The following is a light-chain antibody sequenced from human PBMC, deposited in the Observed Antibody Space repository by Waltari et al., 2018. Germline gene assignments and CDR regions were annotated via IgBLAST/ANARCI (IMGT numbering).Light chain of an antibody. Sequence: ETVLTQSPATLSMSPGERATLSCRASRCVSGDLAWYQQKPGQAPRLLIYGASTRATDIPARFSGSGSGTEFTLTISSLQSEDFAVYYCQQYNIWPLTFGGGTNVEI. J-gene: IGKJ4*01. V-gene: IGKV3-15*01. CDR3: QQYNIWPLT. CDR1: RCVSGD. CDR2: GAS.